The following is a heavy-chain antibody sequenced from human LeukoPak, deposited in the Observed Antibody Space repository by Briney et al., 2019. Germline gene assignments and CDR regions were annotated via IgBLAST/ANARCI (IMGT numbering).Heavy chain of an antibody. D-gene: IGHD6-25*01. Sequence: PGGSLRLSCAASGFTFSSYSMNWVRQAPGKGLEWVSSISSSSSYIYYADSVKGRFTISRDNAKNSLYLQMNSLRAEDTAVYYCAREPMFFSSGFDYWGQGTLVTVSS. CDR2: ISSSSSYI. J-gene: IGHJ4*02. CDR1: GFTFSSYS. V-gene: IGHV3-21*01. CDR3: AREPMFFSSGFDY.